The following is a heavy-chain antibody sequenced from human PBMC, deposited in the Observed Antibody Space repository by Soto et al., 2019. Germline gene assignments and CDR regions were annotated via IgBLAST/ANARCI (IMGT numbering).Heavy chain of an antibody. V-gene: IGHV4-59*12. CDR2: IYSNGGT. CDR3: ARDKITGLFDY. CDR1: GDSIGTYN. Sequence: SETLSLTCTVSGDSIGTYNWGWIRQPPGKRLEWIGYIYSNGGTSYNPALKSRVTISVDTSKNQFSLKLTSVTAADTAVYYCARDKITGLFDYWGQGTLVTVSS. D-gene: IGHD2-8*02. J-gene: IGHJ4*02.